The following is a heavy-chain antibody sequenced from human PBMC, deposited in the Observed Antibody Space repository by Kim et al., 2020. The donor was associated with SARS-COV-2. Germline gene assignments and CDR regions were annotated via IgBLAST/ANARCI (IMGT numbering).Heavy chain of an antibody. D-gene: IGHD6-19*01. V-gene: IGHV4-59*08. CDR2: IYYSGST. CDR3: ARQMRGGWLVLNY. Sequence: SETLSLTCTVSGGSISSYYWSWIRQPPGKGLEWIGYIYYSGSTNYNPSLKSRVTISVDTSKNQFSLKLSSVTAADTAVYYCARQMRGGWLVLNYWGQGTLVTVSS. J-gene: IGHJ4*02. CDR1: GGSISSYY.